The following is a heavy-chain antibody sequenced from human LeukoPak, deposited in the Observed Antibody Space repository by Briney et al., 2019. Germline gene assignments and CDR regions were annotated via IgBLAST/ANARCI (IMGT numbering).Heavy chain of an antibody. CDR2: IRYDGSNK. D-gene: IGHD5-18*01. CDR1: GFTFGDYA. V-gene: IGHV3-30*02. J-gene: IGHJ6*03. Sequence: GSLRLSCTASGFTFGDYAMSWFRQAPGKGLEWVAFIRYDGSNKYYADSVKGRFTISRDNSKSTLYLQMNSLRAEDTAVYYCAKVAVDTAMVSYYYYYMDVWGKGTTVTISS. CDR3: AKVAVDTAMVSYYYYYMDV.